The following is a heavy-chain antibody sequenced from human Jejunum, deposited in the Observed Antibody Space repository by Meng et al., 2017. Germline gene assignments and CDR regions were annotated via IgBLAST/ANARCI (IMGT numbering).Heavy chain of an antibody. D-gene: IGHD3-22*01. CDR2: IRSKAGSFAT. V-gene: IGHV3-73*01. CDR3: TMYDRGHI. Sequence: GESLKISCTVSGVTFSGSDIHWVRQASGKGLEWVGRIRSKAGSFATAYPASVKGRFTISSDDSENTAYLLMNSLITEDTAVYYCTMYDRGHIWGQGTMVTVSS. CDR1: GVTFSGSD. J-gene: IGHJ3*02.